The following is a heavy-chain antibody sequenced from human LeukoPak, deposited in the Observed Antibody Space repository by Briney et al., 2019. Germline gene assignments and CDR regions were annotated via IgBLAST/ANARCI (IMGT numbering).Heavy chain of an antibody. Sequence: GGSLRLSCAASGFIVNTNYMSWVRQVPGKGLEWVSVIDSGGKTYYADSVKGRFTTSRDNSKTTVILQMNSLRAEDTAVYYCAIERQFSSGWYHFDYWGQGILVTVSS. J-gene: IGHJ4*02. V-gene: IGHV3-53*01. D-gene: IGHD6-19*01. CDR3: AIERQFSSGWYHFDY. CDR1: GFIVNTNY. CDR2: IDSGGKT.